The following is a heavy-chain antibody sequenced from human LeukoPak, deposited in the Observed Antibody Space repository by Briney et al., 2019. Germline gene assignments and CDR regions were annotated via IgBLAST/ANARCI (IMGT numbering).Heavy chain of an antibody. CDR1: GFTFSSYS. J-gene: IGHJ6*02. CDR2: ISGSSSYI. V-gene: IGHV3-21*01. D-gene: IGHD4-17*01. Sequence: PGGSLRLSCAASGFTFSSYSMNLVRQAPGKGLEWVSSISGSSSYIYYADSVKGRFTISRDNAKNLLYLQMNSLRAEATDVYYCARVVYGDPYGMDVWGQGTTVTVSS. CDR3: ARVVYGDPYGMDV.